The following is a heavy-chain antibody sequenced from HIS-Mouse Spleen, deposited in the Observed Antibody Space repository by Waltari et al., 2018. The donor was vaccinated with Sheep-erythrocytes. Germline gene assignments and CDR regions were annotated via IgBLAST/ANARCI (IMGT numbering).Heavy chain of an antibody. J-gene: IGHJ4*02. CDR1: GGSISSSSYY. CDR3: ARHKDTAMVHFDY. D-gene: IGHD5-18*01. CDR2: IYYSGST. Sequence: QLQLQESGPGLVKPSETLSLTCTVSGGSISSSSYYWGWIRQPPGKGLEWIGRIYYSGSTYYNPSRKMRVTISVDTSKNQFSLKLSSVTAADTAVYYCARHKDTAMVHFDYWGQGTLVTVSS. V-gene: IGHV4-39*01.